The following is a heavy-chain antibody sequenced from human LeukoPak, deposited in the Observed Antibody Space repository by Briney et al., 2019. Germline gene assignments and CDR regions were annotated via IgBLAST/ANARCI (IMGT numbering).Heavy chain of an antibody. V-gene: IGHV3-11*04. J-gene: IGHJ4*02. D-gene: IGHD2-15*01. Sequence: GGSLRLSCAASGFTFSDYYMSWIRRAPGKGLEWVSYISSSGSTIYYADSVKGRFTISRDNAKNSLYLQMNSLRAEDTAVYYCAKTRSPVVSNYFDYWGQGTLVTVSS. CDR2: ISSSGSTI. CDR3: AKTRSPVVSNYFDY. CDR1: GFTFSDYY.